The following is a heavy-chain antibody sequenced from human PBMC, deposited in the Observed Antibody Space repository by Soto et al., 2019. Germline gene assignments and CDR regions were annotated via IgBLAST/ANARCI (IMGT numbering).Heavy chain of an antibody. V-gene: IGHV3-74*01. CDR3: ARGYCTNGVCSKPFDY. CDR1: GFTFTNYW. CDR2: IDGDGSTT. J-gene: IGHJ4*02. D-gene: IGHD2-8*01. Sequence: PGGSLRLSCAASGFTFTNYWMHWVRQTPGKGLMWVSRIDGDGSTTSYADSVKGRFTISRDNAKNTLYLQMNSLRAEDTAVYYCARGYCTNGVCSKPFDYWGQGTLVTVPQ.